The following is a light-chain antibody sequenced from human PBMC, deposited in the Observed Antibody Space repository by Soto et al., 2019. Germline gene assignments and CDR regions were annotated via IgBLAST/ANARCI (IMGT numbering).Light chain of an antibody. CDR3: QHLNDSRYT. V-gene: IGKV1-9*01. J-gene: IGKJ2*01. CDR2: AAS. Sequence: DIQLTQSPSFLSASVGDRVTITCRASQAISSSLAWYHHNPGKAPKLLIYAASTLQNGVPSSFSGSGSGTDFTLTIGSLQPEDFATYYCQHLNDSRYTFGQGDKVEIK. CDR1: QAISSS.